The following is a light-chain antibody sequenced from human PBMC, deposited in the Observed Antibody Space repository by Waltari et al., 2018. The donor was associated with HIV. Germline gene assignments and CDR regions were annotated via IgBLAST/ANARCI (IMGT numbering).Light chain of an antibody. CDR1: SSSYRSNT. J-gene: IGLJ2*01. CDR2: SNN. Sequence: QSVLTQPPSSSGAPAKRATISCSGSSSSYRSNTVHWSQQLPGTAPKLLSYSNNQPPSGVPDRFSGSKSGTSASLAISGLQSEDEADYYCAAWDDSLNGLVVFGGGTKLTVL. V-gene: IGLV1-44*01. CDR3: AAWDDSLNGLVV.